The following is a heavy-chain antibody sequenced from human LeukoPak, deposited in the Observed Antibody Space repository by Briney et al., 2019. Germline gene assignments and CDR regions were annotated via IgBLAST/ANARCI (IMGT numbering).Heavy chain of an antibody. CDR3: ARGLRYFDWLLGAFDI. J-gene: IGHJ3*02. Sequence: GGSLRLSCAASGFTFSSYAMHWVRQAPGKGLEWVSGISWNSGSIGYADSVKGRFTISRDNAKNSLYLQMNSLRAEDTAVYYCARGLRYFDWLLGAFDIWGQGTMVTVSS. CDR2: ISWNSGSI. V-gene: IGHV3-9*01. CDR1: GFTFSSYA. D-gene: IGHD3-9*01.